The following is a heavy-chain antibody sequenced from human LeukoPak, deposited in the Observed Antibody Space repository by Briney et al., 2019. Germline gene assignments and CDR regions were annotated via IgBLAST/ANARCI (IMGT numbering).Heavy chain of an antibody. V-gene: IGHV1-2*02. D-gene: IGHD3-3*01. CDR1: GYTFTGYY. Sequence: GASVKVSCKASGYTFTGYYMHWVRQSPGQGLEWMGWINPNSDGTNYAQKFQGRVTMTRDTSISTAYMELSRLRSDDTAVYYCARAPLPFYDFWSGYHPTFDYWGQGTLVTVSS. CDR3: ARAPLPFYDFWSGYHPTFDY. CDR2: INPNSDGT. J-gene: IGHJ4*02.